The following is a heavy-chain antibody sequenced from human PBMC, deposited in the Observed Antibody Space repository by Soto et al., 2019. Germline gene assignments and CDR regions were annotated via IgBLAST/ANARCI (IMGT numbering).Heavy chain of an antibody. CDR2: IYPGDSDT. D-gene: IGHD3-22*01. CDR3: ARHYYDSNGYYYCDY. V-gene: IGHV5-51*01. J-gene: IGHJ4*02. Sequence: GESLKISCKGSGYSFTTYWIGWVRQMPGKGLELMGIIYPGDSDTRYSPSFQGQVTISADKSISTAYLQCSSLKASDTAMYYCARHYYDSNGYYYCDYWGQGTLVTVSS. CDR1: GYSFTTYW.